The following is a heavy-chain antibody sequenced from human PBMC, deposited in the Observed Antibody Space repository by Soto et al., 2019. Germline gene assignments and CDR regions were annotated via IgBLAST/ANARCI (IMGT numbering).Heavy chain of an antibody. J-gene: IGHJ3*02. D-gene: IGHD3-22*01. V-gene: IGHV4-59*01. CDR2: IYYSGST. CDR1: GVSISSYY. CDR3: ARYYYDSSGYANDAFDI. Sequence: SETLSLTCTVSGVSISSYYWSWIRQPPGKGLEWIGYIYYSGSTNYNPSLKSRVTISVDTSKNQFSLKLSSVTAADTAVYYCARYYYDSSGYANDAFDIWGQGTMVTVSS.